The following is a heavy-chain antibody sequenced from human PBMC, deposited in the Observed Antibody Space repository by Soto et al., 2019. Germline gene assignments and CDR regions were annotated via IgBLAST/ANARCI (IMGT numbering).Heavy chain of an antibody. CDR2: ISYSGST. CDR3: ARDWDSSGLFDP. Sequence: SETLSLTCSVSGASITTYYWSWIRQPPGKGLEWIGSISYSGSTKYNPSLESRVMISLDTSKNQFSLRLTSVTAADTALYYCARDWDSSGLFDPWGQGALVTVSP. CDR1: GASITTYY. V-gene: IGHV4-59*01. J-gene: IGHJ5*02. D-gene: IGHD3-10*01.